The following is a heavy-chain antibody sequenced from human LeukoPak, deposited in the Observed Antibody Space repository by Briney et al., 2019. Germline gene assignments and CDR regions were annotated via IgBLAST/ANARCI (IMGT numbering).Heavy chain of an antibody. D-gene: IGHD1-26*01. CDR3: VTDRYSDSAFGD. CDR1: GITVSTFW. J-gene: IGHJ4*02. CDR2: INTDGSVT. Sequence: GGSLRLSCAASGITVSTFWMHWVRQAPGEGLVWVSRINTDGSVTNYADSVEGRFTISGDNAKNTLYLQMNDLRAEDTAVYYCVTDRYSDSAFGDWGQGTLVTVSS. V-gene: IGHV3-74*01.